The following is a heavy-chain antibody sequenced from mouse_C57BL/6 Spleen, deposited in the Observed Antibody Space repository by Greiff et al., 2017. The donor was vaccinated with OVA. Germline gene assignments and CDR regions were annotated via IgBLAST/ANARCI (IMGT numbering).Heavy chain of an antibody. CDR1: GYAFSSSW. CDR2: IYPGDGAT. CDR3: AREGIYYGNYPS. V-gene: IGHV1-82*01. D-gene: IGHD2-1*01. J-gene: IGHJ2*01. Sequence: LVESGPELVKPGASVKISCKASGYAFSSSWMNWVKQRPGKGLEWIGRIYPGDGATNYNGKFKGKATLTADKSSSTAFMQLISLTSEDSAVYFCAREGIYYGNYPSWGQGTTLTVSS.